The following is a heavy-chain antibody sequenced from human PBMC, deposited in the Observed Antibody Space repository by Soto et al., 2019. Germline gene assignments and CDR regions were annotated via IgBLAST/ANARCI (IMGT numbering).Heavy chain of an antibody. CDR1: GFTFRSYV. J-gene: IGHJ1*01. V-gene: IGHV3-30*19. CDR2: TSYDGSGK. CDR3: ARWGTTGGLDV. D-gene: IGHD3-16*01. Sequence: QVQLVESGRGVVQPGTSLRLSCVGSGFTFRSYVIHWVRQAPGKGLEWVALTSYDGSGKYYGDSVRGRFTISRDNSRNTVDLQMDSLRLEDTALYYCARWGTTGGLDVWGQGTLVSVSS.